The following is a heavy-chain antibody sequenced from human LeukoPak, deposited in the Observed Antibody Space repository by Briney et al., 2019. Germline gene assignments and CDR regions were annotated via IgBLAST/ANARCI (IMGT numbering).Heavy chain of an antibody. CDR2: IYTTGRT. V-gene: IGHV4-4*07. Sequence: SETLSLTCTVSGGAISSYYWSWIRQPAAKGLEWIGRIYTTGRTDYSASLKSRVTMSVDTSNNQFSLKLSSVTAADTAAYYCARDLPSYYFDSGNMFDPWGQGILVTVSS. J-gene: IGHJ5*02. CDR1: GGAISSYY. CDR3: ARDLPSYYFDSGNMFDP. D-gene: IGHD3-10*01.